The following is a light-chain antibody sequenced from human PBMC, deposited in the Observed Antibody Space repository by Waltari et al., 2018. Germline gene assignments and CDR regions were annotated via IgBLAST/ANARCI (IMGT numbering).Light chain of an antibody. CDR2: WAS. CDR1: QSVLYSSNNKKY. J-gene: IGKJ2*01. V-gene: IGKV4-1*01. Sequence: DIVMTQSPDSLAVSLGERAPINCKSSQSVLYSSNNKKYLAWYQQKPGQPPKLLIYWASTRESGVPDRFSGSGSGTDFTLSISSLQAEDVAVYYCQKYYTSPYTFGQGTKLEIK. CDR3: QKYYTSPYT.